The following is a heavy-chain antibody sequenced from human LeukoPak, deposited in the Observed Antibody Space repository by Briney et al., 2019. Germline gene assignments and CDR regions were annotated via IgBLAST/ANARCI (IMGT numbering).Heavy chain of an antibody. D-gene: IGHD6-25*01. J-gene: IGHJ4*02. Sequence: GASVKVSCKASGYTFTGYYMHWVRQAPGQGLEWMGWINPNSGGTNYAQKFQGWVTMTRDTSTSTVYMDLSSLRSEDTAVYYCAREAIAAGKNFDYWGQGTQVTVSS. CDR3: AREAIAAGKNFDY. CDR2: INPNSGGT. CDR1: GYTFTGYY. V-gene: IGHV1-2*04.